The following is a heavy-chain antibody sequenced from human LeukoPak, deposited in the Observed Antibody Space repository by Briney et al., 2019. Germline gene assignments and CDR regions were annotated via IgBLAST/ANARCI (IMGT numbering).Heavy chain of an antibody. V-gene: IGHV4-38-2*02. Sequence: SETLSLTCTVSGYSISSGYYWGWIRQPPGQGLEWIGSIYHSGSTYYNPSLKSRVTISVDTSKNQFSLKLSSVTAADTAVYYCARDAFEYYYGMDVWGQGTTVTVSS. CDR3: ARDAFEYYYGMDV. CDR1: GYSISSGYY. J-gene: IGHJ6*02. CDR2: IYHSGST. D-gene: IGHD2/OR15-2a*01.